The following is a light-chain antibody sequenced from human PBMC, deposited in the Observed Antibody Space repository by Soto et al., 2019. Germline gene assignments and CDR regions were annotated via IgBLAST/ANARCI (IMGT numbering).Light chain of an antibody. Sequence: QSVLAQPASVSGSPGQSITISCTGTSSDVGNYNLVSWYQQHPGKAPKLLLYQVTERPSGVSDRFSGSKSGKTASLTISGLQADDEADNHCCSYAGSSTYVFGTGAKVTVL. J-gene: IGLJ1*01. CDR2: QVT. CDR3: CSYAGSSTYV. CDR1: SSDVGNYNL. V-gene: IGLV2-23*02.